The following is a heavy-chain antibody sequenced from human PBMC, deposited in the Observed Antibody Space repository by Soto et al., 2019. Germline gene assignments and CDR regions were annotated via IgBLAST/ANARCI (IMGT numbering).Heavy chain of an antibody. CDR1: GFVFSSYD. J-gene: IGHJ4*02. D-gene: IGHD6-19*01. CDR3: ARQGTVAVAGAFDY. CDR2: IWYDGDKK. Sequence: QVQLVESGGGVVQPGKSLRLSCATSGFVFSSYDMHWIRQASGKGLEWVAVIWYDGDKKDYGDSVKGRFTISRDNSNNTLFLQMNSLRVEDTAVYYCARQGTVAVAGAFDYWGQGIVVTVSS. V-gene: IGHV3-33*01.